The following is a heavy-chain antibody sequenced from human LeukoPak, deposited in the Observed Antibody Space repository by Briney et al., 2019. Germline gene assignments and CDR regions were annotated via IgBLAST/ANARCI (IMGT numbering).Heavy chain of an antibody. Sequence: GGSLRLSCTASGFSSGSYAITWFRQAPGKGLEWVGFIRSKAYGGTTEYAASVKGRFTISRGDSKSIAYLQMNSLRTEDTAVYYCSRVPIRTVTMVIVVRGQDVFDIWGQGTMVTVSS. J-gene: IGHJ3*02. CDR2: IRSKAYGGTT. CDR1: GFSSGSYA. CDR3: SRVPIRTVTMVIVVRGQDVFDI. D-gene: IGHD3-22*01. V-gene: IGHV3-49*03.